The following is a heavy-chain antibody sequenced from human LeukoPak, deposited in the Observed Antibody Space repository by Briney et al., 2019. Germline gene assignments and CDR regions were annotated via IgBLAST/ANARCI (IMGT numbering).Heavy chain of an antibody. CDR3: ARAGIMITFGGVIVTFDY. V-gene: IGHV4-30-4*01. J-gene: IGHJ4*02. CDR1: GGSISSGGYY. D-gene: IGHD3-16*01. CDR2: IYYSGST. Sequence: SQTLSLTCTVSGGSISSGGYYWSWIRQPPGKGLEWIGYIYYSGSTYYNPSLKSRVTISVDTSKNQFSLKLSSVTAADTAVYYCARAGIMITFGGVIVTFDYWGQGTLVAVSS.